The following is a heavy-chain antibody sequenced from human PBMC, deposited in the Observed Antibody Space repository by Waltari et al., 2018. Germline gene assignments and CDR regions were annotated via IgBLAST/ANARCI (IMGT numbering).Heavy chain of an antibody. CDR1: GGTFSSYA. CDR2: IIPIFGTA. Sequence: QVQLVQSGAEVKKPGSSVKVSCKASGGTFSSYAISWVRQAPGQGLEWMGRIIPIFGTANYAQKFQGRVTITADKSTSTAYMELSSLRSEDTAVYYCARDLSGGDPYSGYESWGQGTLVTVSS. CDR3: ARDLSGGDPYSGYES. D-gene: IGHD5-12*01. V-gene: IGHV1-69*08. J-gene: IGHJ4*02.